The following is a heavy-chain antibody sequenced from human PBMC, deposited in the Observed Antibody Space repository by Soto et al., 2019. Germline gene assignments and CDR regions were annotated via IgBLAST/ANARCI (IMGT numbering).Heavy chain of an antibody. J-gene: IGHJ5*02. V-gene: IGHV4-34*01. CDR2: INHSGST. CDR1: GGSFSGYY. CDR3: ARFGRDWFDP. Sequence: SETLSLTCAAYGGSFSGYYWSWIRQPPGKGLEWIGEINHSGSTNYNPSLKSRVTISVDTSKNQFSLKLSSVTAADTAVYYCARFGRDWFDPWGQGTLVTVSS. D-gene: IGHD3-10*01.